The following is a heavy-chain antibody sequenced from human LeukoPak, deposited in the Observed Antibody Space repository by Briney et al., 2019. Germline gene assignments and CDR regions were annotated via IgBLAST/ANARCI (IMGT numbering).Heavy chain of an antibody. V-gene: IGHV3-30*18. Sequence: GRSLRLSCAASGFTFSSYGMHWVRQAPGKGLEWVAVISYDGSNKYYADSVKGRFTISRDNSKNTLYLQVNSLRAEDTAVYYCAKDGGDYAHYYYYMDVWGKGTTVTVSS. D-gene: IGHD4-17*01. CDR1: GFTFSSYG. CDR2: ISYDGSNK. J-gene: IGHJ6*03. CDR3: AKDGGDYAHYYYYMDV.